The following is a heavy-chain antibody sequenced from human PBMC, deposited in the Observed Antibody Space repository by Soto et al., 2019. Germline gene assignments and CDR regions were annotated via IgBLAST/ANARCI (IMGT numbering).Heavy chain of an antibody. CDR1: GYTFTGYY. Sequence: GASVKVSCKASGYTFTGYYMHWVRQAPGQGLEWMGWINPNSGGTNYAQKFQGGVTMTRDTSISTAYMELSRLRSDDTAVYYCARYRPRGAYCGGDCYGYGSSAFDIWGQGTMVTVSS. J-gene: IGHJ3*02. CDR3: ARYRPRGAYCGGDCYGYGSSAFDI. D-gene: IGHD2-21*02. CDR2: INPNSGGT. V-gene: IGHV1-2*02.